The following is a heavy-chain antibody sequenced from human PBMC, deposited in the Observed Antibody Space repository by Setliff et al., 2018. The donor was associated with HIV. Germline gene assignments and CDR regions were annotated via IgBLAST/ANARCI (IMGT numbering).Heavy chain of an antibody. CDR2: INPNSGDT. CDR1: GYTFIGHY. Sequence: ASVKVSCKASGYTFIGHYIHWVRQAPGQGLEWMGWINPNSGDTKYAQNFQGRVSMTRDTSITTAYMELSRLTSDDTAVYYCARGGGVYDTPSDFDYWGQGTLVTVSS. J-gene: IGHJ4*02. CDR3: ARGGGVYDTPSDFDY. V-gene: IGHV1-2*02. D-gene: IGHD3-22*01.